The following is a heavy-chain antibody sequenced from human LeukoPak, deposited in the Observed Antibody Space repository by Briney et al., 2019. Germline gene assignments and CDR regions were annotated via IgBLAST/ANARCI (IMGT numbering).Heavy chain of an antibody. Sequence: PGGSLTLSCAASGFTYSRYSMNWGPQATGKGLEWVSSISSSSSYIHYADPEKGRYTISRDNAKTSLYLQMNSLRAEHTAVYYCARGNASSAFYSFDYWGPGTLVTVSS. D-gene: IGHD3-22*01. V-gene: IGHV3-21*01. CDR2: ISSSSSYI. CDR3: ARGNASSAFYSFDY. CDR1: GFTYSRYS. J-gene: IGHJ4*02.